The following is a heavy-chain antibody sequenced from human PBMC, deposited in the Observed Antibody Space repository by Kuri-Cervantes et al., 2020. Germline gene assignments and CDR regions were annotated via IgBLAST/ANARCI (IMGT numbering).Heavy chain of an antibody. CDR1: GYTFTNYY. Sequence: ASVKVSCKASGYTFTNYYIHWVRQAPGQGLEWMGIINPSGGSTSYAQKFQGRVTMTRDTSISTAYMELSRLRSDDTAVYYCARVAAAAGIGGMDVWGQGTTVTVSS. V-gene: IGHV1-46*01. CDR2: INPSGGST. CDR3: ARVAAAAGIGGMDV. D-gene: IGHD6-13*01. J-gene: IGHJ6*02.